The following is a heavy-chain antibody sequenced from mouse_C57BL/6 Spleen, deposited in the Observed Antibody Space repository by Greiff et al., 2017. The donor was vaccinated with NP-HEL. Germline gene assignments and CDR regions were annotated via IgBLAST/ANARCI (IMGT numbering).Heavy chain of an antibody. V-gene: IGHV3-6*01. Sequence: VQLKQSGPGLVKPSQSLSLTCSVTGYSITSGYYWNWIRQFPGNKLEWMGYISYDGSNNYNPSLKNRISITRDTSKNQFFLKLNSVTTEDTATYYCASRLGRVYFDYWGQGTTLTVSS. CDR1: GYSITSGYY. D-gene: IGHD4-1*01. CDR3: ASRLGRVYFDY. CDR2: ISYDGSN. J-gene: IGHJ2*01.